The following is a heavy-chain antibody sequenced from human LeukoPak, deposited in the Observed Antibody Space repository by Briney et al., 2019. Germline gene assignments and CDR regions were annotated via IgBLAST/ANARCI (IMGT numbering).Heavy chain of an antibody. D-gene: IGHD3-10*01. CDR3: ARGLRFHIGSGNWFDL. CDR1: GGTFRGFF. CDR2: IDHSGST. V-gene: IGHV4-34*01. Sequence: SETLSLTCAVSGGTFRGFFWSWIRQPPGKGPAWIGEIDHSGSTNCDPSLESRVTLSVDTSKNRVSLTLNSVTAADTAVYYCARGLRFHIGSGNWFDLWGQGTLVTVSS. J-gene: IGHJ5*02.